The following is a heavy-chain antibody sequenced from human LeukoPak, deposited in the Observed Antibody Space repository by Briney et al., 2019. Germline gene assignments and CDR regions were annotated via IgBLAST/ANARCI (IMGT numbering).Heavy chain of an antibody. J-gene: IGHJ4*02. V-gene: IGHV3-23*01. CDR3: AKDQWELLGYFDY. CDR1: GFPFSSHA. CDR2: ISGSGGST. Sequence: GGSLRLSCAASGFPFSSHAMSWVRQAPGKGLEWVPAISGSGGSTYYAESVKGRFTISRDNSKNTLYLQMNSLRAEDTAVYYCAKDQWELLGYFDYWGQGTLVTVSS. D-gene: IGHD1-26*01.